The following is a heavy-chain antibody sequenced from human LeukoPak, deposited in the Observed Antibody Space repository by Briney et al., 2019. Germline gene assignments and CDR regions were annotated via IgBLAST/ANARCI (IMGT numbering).Heavy chain of an antibody. D-gene: IGHD6-19*01. J-gene: IGHJ6*04. Sequence: GSSVMVSCKASGGTFSSYAISWVRQAPGQGLEWMGGIIPIFGTANYAQKFQGGVTITADESTSTTYMELSSLRSEDTAVYYCARVGGWLEYPTYYYYGMDVWGKGTTVTVSS. CDR3: ARVGGWLEYPTYYYYGMDV. V-gene: IGHV1-69*01. CDR1: GGTFSSYA. CDR2: IIPIFGTA.